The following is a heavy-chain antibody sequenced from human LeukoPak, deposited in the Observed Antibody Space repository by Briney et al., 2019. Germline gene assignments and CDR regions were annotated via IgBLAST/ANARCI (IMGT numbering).Heavy chain of an antibody. J-gene: IGHJ5*02. CDR2: ISASGGST. D-gene: IGHD2-2*02. CDR3: ARGSSSRHCSGTSCYIDP. CDR1: GFTFSNYA. V-gene: IGHV3-23*01. Sequence: GGSLRLSCAASGFTFSNYAMQWVRQAPGKGLEWVSGISASGGSTFYAESVKGRFTISRDNSKNTLFLQMNTLRAEDTADYYCARGSSSRHCSGTSCYIDPWGQGTLVTVSS.